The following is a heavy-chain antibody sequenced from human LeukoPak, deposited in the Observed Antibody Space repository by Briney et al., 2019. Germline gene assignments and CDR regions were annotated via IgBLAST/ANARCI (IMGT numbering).Heavy chain of an antibody. Sequence: SETLFPTCTVSGDSIRNHYWSWIRQPPGKGLECIGVIHYSGSTNYNPSVKSRVTISVDTPKNQFSLKLNSVTAADTAVYFCARVSLSGYCSGASCYFDYWGHGTLVTVSS. CDR1: GDSIRNHY. V-gene: IGHV4-59*11. CDR3: ARVSLSGYCSGASCYFDY. D-gene: IGHD2-15*01. J-gene: IGHJ4*01. CDR2: IHYSGST.